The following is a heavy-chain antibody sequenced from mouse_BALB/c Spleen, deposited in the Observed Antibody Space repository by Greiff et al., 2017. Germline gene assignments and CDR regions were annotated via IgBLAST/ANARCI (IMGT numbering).Heavy chain of an antibody. CDR3: ARNYDYTPYAMDY. D-gene: IGHD2-4*01. CDR2: ISYDGSN. J-gene: IGHJ4*01. V-gene: IGHV3-6*02. CDR1: GYSITSGYY. Sequence: EVQRVESGPGLVKPSQSLSLTCSVTGYSITSGYYWNWIRQFPGNKLEWMGYISYDGSNNYNPSLKNRTSITRDTSKNQFFLKLNSVTTEDTATYYCARNYDYTPYAMDYWGQGTSVTVSS.